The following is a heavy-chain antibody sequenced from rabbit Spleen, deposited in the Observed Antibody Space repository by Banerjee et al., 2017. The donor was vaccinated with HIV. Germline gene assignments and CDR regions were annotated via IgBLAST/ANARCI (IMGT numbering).Heavy chain of an antibody. J-gene: IGHJ4*01. CDR1: GFDLSSSYY. CDR3: ARGDSRSSYRFKL. D-gene: IGHD8-1*01. CDR2: IDAGSTGIT. V-gene: IGHV1S45*01. Sequence: QEQLEESGGDLVKPGASLTLTCTASGFDLSSSYYIYWVRQAPGKGLEWIVCIDAGSTGITYYARWAKGRFTVSKTSSTTVTLQMTSLTAADTATYFCARGDSRSSYRFKLWGPGTLVTVS.